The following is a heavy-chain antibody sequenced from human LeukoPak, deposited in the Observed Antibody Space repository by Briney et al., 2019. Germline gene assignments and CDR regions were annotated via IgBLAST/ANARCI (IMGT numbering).Heavy chain of an antibody. J-gene: IGHJ4*02. Sequence: ASVKVSCKASGYTFASYYIHWVRQAPGQGLEWMGGIVPVFETIDYAQKFQGRVTLSADDSTTTAYMELNSLRSEDTAVYYCARSWAVQDTFYYFDDWGQGTLVTVSS. V-gene: IGHV1-69*13. CDR1: GYTFASYY. CDR3: ARSWAVQDTFYYFDD. D-gene: IGHD2/OR15-2a*01. CDR2: IVPVFETI.